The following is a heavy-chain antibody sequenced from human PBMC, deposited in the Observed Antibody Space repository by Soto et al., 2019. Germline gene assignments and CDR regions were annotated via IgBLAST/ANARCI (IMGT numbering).Heavy chain of an antibody. CDR2: IYYSGST. CDR3: AREFSKGGLGRYLNYGMDV. CDR1: GGSISSGGYY. J-gene: IGHJ6*02. Sequence: SETLSLTCTVSGGSISSGGYYWSWIRQHPGKGLEYIGYIYYSGSTYYNPSLKSRITISVDTSKKQFSLKLSSVTAADTAVYYCAREFSKGGLGRYLNYGMDVWGQGTTVTVSS. D-gene: IGHD3-10*01. V-gene: IGHV4-31*03.